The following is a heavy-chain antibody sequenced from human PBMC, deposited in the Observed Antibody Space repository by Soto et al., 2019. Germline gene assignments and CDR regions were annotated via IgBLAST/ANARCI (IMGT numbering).Heavy chain of an antibody. CDR1: GFTFSSYA. Sequence: GGSLRLSCAASGFTFSSYAMSWVRQAPWKGLEWVSAISGSGGSTYYADSVKGRFTISRDNSKNTLYLQMNSLRAEDTAVYYCAKDRQAYCGGDCLYQFDYWGQGTLVTVSS. V-gene: IGHV3-23*01. D-gene: IGHD2-21*02. J-gene: IGHJ4*02. CDR3: AKDRQAYCGGDCLYQFDY. CDR2: ISGSGGST.